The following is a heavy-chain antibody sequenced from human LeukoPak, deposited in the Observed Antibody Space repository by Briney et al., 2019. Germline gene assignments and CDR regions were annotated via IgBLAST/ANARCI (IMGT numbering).Heavy chain of an antibody. CDR3: ARQGLRGSGSYYSDY. J-gene: IGHJ4*02. V-gene: IGHV5-51*01. Sequence: GESLKISCKASGNSITTYWIGWVRQKPGKGLEWMGLIFPGDSDTKYSPSFQGHVTISADKSISTAYLQWSSLKASDTAMYYCARQGLRGSGSYYSDYWGQGTLVTVSS. CDR1: GNSITTYW. CDR2: IFPGDSDT. D-gene: IGHD3-10*01.